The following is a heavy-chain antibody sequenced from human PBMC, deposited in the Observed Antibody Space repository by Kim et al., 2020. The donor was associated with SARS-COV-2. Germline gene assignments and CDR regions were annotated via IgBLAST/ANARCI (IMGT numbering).Heavy chain of an antibody. J-gene: IGHJ5*02. Sequence: NNSPSFQGHVTISADKSISTAYLQWSSLKASDTAMYYCARHPYSSSWFDPWGQGTLVTVSS. V-gene: IGHV5-10-1*01. D-gene: IGHD6-13*01. CDR3: ARHPYSSSWFDP.